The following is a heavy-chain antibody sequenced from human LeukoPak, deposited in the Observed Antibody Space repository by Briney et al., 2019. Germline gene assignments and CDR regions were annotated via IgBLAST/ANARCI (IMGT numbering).Heavy chain of an antibody. J-gene: IGHJ6*03. Sequence: SETLSLTCAVYGGSFSGYYWSWIRQPPGKGLEWIGEINHSGSTNYNPSLKSRVTISVDTSKNQFSLRLSSVTAADTAVYYCARGAAARQYGYYYYMDVWGKGTTVTVSS. V-gene: IGHV4-34*01. CDR3: ARGAAARQYGYYYYMDV. D-gene: IGHD6-6*01. CDR1: GGSFSGYY. CDR2: INHSGST.